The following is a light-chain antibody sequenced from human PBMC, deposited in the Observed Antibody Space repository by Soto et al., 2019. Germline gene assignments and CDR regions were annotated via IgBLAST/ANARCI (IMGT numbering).Light chain of an antibody. Sequence: QAVVTQEPSFSVSPGRTVTLTCGLSSGSVSTSYYPSWYQQTPGQAPRTLIHSTNTRSSGVPDRFSGSILGNKAALTITWAQADDESDYYCVLYMGSGIWVFGGGTKVTVL. CDR1: SGSVSTSYY. CDR3: VLYMGSGIWV. J-gene: IGLJ3*02. CDR2: STN. V-gene: IGLV8-61*01.